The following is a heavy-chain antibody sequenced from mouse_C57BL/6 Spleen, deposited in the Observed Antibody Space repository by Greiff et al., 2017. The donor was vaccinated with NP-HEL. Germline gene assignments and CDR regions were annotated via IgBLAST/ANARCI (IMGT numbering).Heavy chain of an antibody. Sequence: VQLKESGGGLVQPGGSLSLSCAASGFTFTDYYMSWVRQPPGKALEWLGFIRNKANGYTTEYSASVKGRFTISRDNSQSILYLQMNALRAEDSATYYCARDYYGSSDYWGQGTTLTVSS. J-gene: IGHJ2*01. D-gene: IGHD1-1*01. V-gene: IGHV7-3*01. CDR3: ARDYYGSSDY. CDR2: IRNKANGYTT. CDR1: GFTFTDYY.